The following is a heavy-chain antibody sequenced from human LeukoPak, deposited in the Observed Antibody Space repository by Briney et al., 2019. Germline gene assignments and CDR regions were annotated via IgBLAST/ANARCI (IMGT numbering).Heavy chain of an antibody. Sequence: PGGSLRLSCAASGFTFSSYGMSWVRQAPGKGLEWVSAISGSGGSTYYADSVKGRFTISRDNSKNTLYLQMNSLRAEDTAVYYCANYPPVGGIAAAGALDYWGQGTLVTVSS. CDR1: GFTFSSYG. CDR2: ISGSGGST. D-gene: IGHD6-13*01. V-gene: IGHV3-23*01. J-gene: IGHJ4*02. CDR3: ANYPPVGGIAAAGALDY.